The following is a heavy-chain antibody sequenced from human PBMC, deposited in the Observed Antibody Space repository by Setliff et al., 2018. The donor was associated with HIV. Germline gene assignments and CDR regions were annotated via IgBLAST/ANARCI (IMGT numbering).Heavy chain of an antibody. Sequence: ASVKVSCKASGYTFVSDYIHWVRQAPGQGPEWMGIINPSGGSTNYAQKFQGRVTMTRDTSTSTVYMELSSLRFEDTAVYYCARDLGSITIFGVVIQGAFDMWGQGTMGT. J-gene: IGHJ3*02. D-gene: IGHD3-3*01. V-gene: IGHV1-46*01. CDR2: INPSGGST. CDR3: ARDLGSITIFGVVIQGAFDM. CDR1: GYTFVSDY.